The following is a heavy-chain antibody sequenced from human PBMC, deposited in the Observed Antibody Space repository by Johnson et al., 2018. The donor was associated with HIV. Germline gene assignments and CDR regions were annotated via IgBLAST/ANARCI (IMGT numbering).Heavy chain of an antibody. CDR1: GFTFDDYA. D-gene: IGHD6-6*01. V-gene: IGHV3-66*01. J-gene: IGHJ3*02. Sequence: VQLVESGGGLVQPGRSLRLSCTASGFTFDDYAMHWVRQAPGKGLEWVSVIYSGGSTYYADSVKGRFTISRDNSKNTLYLQMNSLRAEDTAVHYCARGSAFDIWGQGTMVTVSS. CDR2: IYSGGST. CDR3: ARGSAFDI.